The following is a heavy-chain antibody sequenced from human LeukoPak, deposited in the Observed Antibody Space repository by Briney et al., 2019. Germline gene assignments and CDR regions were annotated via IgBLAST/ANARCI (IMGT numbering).Heavy chain of an antibody. CDR2: MNPNSGNT. CDR3: ARGLLCSGSSCYYYYMDV. CDR1: GYTFTSYD. J-gene: IGHJ6*03. D-gene: IGHD2-15*01. Sequence: ASVKVSCKASGYTFTSYDINWVRQATGQGLEWMGWMNPNSGNTGYAQKFQGRVTITRNTSISTAYMELSSLRSEDTAVYYCARGLLCSGSSCYYYYMDVWGKGTTVTVSS. V-gene: IGHV1-8*03.